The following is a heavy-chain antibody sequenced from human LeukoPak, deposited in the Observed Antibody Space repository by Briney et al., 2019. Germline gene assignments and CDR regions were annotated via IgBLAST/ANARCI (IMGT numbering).Heavy chain of an antibody. V-gene: IGHV3-21*01. Sequence: PGGSLRLSCAASGFTFSSYSMNWVRQAPGKGLEWVSSISSSSSYIYYADSVKGRFTISRDNAKNSLYLQMNSLRAEDTAVYYCAAGSGWYNAFDIWGQGTMVTVSS. J-gene: IGHJ3*02. D-gene: IGHD6-19*01. CDR2: ISSSSSYI. CDR3: AAGSGWYNAFDI. CDR1: GFTFSSYS.